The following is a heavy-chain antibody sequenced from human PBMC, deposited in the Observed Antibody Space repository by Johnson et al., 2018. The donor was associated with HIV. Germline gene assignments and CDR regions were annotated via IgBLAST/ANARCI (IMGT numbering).Heavy chain of an antibody. Sequence: QVQLVESGGGVVQPGRSLRLSCAASGFTFSSFGMLWVRQAPGKGLEWVAVISYDGSNKYYADSVKGRFTISRDNSKNTVYLQMNSLRAEDTAVYYCARAGWRQMVADAFDIWGQGTMVTVSS. D-gene: IGHD6-13*01. V-gene: IGHV3-30*19. J-gene: IGHJ3*02. CDR1: GFTFSSFG. CDR2: ISYDGSNK. CDR3: ARAGWRQMVADAFDI.